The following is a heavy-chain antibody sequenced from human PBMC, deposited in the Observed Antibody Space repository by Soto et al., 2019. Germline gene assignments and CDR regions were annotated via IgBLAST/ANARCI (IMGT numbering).Heavy chain of an antibody. D-gene: IGHD3-10*01. CDR3: ARVSGSYYYGMDA. Sequence: QVQLQESGPGLVKPSGTLSLTCAVSGGSISSSYWWSWVRQPPGKGLEWIGEIYHSGSTNYNPSLKRRVTISVDKSKNQFSLKLSSVTAADTAVYSCARVSGSYYYGMDAWGQGTTVTVSS. J-gene: IGHJ6*02. CDR1: GGSISSSYW. CDR2: IYHSGST. V-gene: IGHV4-4*02.